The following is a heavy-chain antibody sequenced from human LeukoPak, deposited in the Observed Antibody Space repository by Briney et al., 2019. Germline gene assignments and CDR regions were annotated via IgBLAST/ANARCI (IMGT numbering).Heavy chain of an antibody. V-gene: IGHV3-23*01. CDR2: ISGSGGST. CDR3: ASALAAAGPLSHYYYGMDV. Sequence: GGSLRLSCAASGFTFSSYAMSWVRQAPGKGLEWVSAISGSGGSTYYADSVEGRFTISRDNSKNTLYLQMNSLRAEDTAVYYCASALAAAGPLSHYYYGMDVWGQGTTVTVSS. CDR1: GFTFSSYA. J-gene: IGHJ6*02. D-gene: IGHD6-13*01.